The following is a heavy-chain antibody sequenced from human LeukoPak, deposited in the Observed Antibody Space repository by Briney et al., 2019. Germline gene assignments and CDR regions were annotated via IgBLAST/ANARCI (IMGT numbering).Heavy chain of an antibody. D-gene: IGHD6-19*01. V-gene: IGHV1-18*01. CDR2: ISAYNGNT. CDR3: ARDRGSIAVAGTVY. CDR1: GYTFTSYG. J-gene: IGHJ4*02. Sequence: GASVKVPCKASGYTFTSYGISWVRQAPGQGLEWMGWISAYNGNTNYAQKLQGRVTMTTDTSTSTAYMELRSLRSDDTAAYYCARDRGSIAVAGTVYWGQGTLVTVSS.